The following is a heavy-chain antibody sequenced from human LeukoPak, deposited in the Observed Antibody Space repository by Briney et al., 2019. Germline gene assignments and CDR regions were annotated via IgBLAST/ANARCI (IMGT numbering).Heavy chain of an antibody. V-gene: IGHV3-20*04. J-gene: IGHJ4*02. CDR1: GFTFDDYG. Sequence: GGSLRLSCAASGFTFDDYGMSWVRQAPGKGLEWVSGINWNGGSTGYADSVKGRFTISRDNAKNSLYLQMNSLRAEDTALYYCARSEAGYCSGGSCYSIVPNFDYWGQGTLVTVSS. CDR2: INWNGGST. D-gene: IGHD2-15*01. CDR3: ARSEAGYCSGGSCYSIVPNFDY.